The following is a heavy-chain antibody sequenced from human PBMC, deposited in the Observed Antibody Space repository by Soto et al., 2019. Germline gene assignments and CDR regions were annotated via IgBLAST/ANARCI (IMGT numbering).Heavy chain of an antibody. CDR2: IYYGAST. J-gene: IGHJ4*02. V-gene: IGHV4-59*01. D-gene: IGHD1-26*01. Sequence: SETLSLTCTVSGSISSYYWSWIRQPPGKGLEWIGYIYYGASTNYNPSLKSRVTISGDMSKNQFSLNVRSVTAADTAVYYCARRFPDSGRYWGFFDYWGQGALVTVSS. CDR3: ARRFPDSGRYWGFFDY. CDR1: GSISSYY.